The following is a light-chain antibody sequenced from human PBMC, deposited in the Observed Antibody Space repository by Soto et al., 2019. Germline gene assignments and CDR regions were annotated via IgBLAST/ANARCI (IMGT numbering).Light chain of an antibody. Sequence: QSVLTQPPSASGTPGQRLTISCSGSSSNIGSKTVHWYQQLPGTAPKLLIYSNNRRPSGVPDRFSGSKSGTSASLAISGLQSEDEGDYYCAAWDDSLNVLVFGGGTQLT. CDR3: AAWDDSLNVLV. CDR2: SNN. J-gene: IGLJ2*01. CDR1: SSNIGSKT. V-gene: IGLV1-44*01.